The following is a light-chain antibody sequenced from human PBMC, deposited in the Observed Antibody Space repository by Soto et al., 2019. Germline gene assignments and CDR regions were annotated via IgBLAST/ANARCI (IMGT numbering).Light chain of an antibody. Sequence: QSVLTQPASVSGSPGQSITISCTGTSSVVGNFNLVSWYQQHPDKAPKLMIYEVTKRPAGVSNRFSASKSGNTASLTISGLQAEYEADYYCCSYCGSCTYVFGTGTKVTVL. CDR3: CSYCGSCTYV. CDR2: EVT. CDR1: SSVVGNFNL. J-gene: IGLJ1*01. V-gene: IGLV2-23*02.